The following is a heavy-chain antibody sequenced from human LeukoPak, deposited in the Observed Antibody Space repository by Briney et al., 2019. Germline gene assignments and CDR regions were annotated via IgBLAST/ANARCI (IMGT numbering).Heavy chain of an antibody. V-gene: IGHV3-53*01. CDR2: IYSGGST. CDR3: ARDNAYMLDY. J-gene: IGHJ4*02. D-gene: IGHD5-24*01. Sequence: PGGSLRLSCAASGFTVSSTYMSWVRQAPGKGLEWVSVIYSGGSTYYADSVKGRFTISRDNSKNTLYLEMNRLRAEDTAVYYCARDNAYMLDYWGQGTQVTVSS. CDR1: GFTVSSTY.